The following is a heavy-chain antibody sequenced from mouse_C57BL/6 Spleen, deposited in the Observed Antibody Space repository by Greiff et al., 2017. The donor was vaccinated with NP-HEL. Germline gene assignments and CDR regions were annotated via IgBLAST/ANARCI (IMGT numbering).Heavy chain of an antibody. D-gene: IGHD2-2*01. J-gene: IGHJ4*01. CDR2: IHPNSGST. CDR3: ARWGGYDVDAMDY. V-gene: IGHV1-64*01. Sequence: VQLQQSGAELVKPGASVKLSCKASGYTFTSYWMHWVKQRPGQGLEWIGMIHPNSGSTKYNEKFKSKATLTVDKSSSTAYMQRSSLTSEDSAVYYCARWGGYDVDAMDYWGQGTSVTVSS. CDR1: GYTFTSYW.